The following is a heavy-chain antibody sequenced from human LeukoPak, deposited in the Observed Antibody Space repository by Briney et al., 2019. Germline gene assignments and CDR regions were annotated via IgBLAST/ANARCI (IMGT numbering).Heavy chain of an antibody. CDR2: ISSTSSYI. J-gene: IGHJ6*03. D-gene: IGHD6-19*01. V-gene: IGHV3-21*01. Sequence: GGSLRLSCAASGFIFNSHSMNWVRQAPGKGLEWVSSISSTSSYIYYADSVKSRFTISRDNAKNSLYLQMNSLRAGDTAVYYCARSSGWYHRGPDYYYYYMDVWGKGTTVTISS. CDR1: GFIFNSHS. CDR3: ARSSGWYHRGPDYYYYYMDV.